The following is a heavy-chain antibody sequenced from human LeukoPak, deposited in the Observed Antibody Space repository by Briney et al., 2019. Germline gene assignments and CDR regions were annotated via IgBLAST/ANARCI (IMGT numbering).Heavy chain of an antibody. Sequence: ASVKVSCKASGGTFSSYAISWVRQAPRQGLEWMGMIIPILGIANYAQKFQGRVTITADKSTSTAYMELSSLRSEDTAVYYCARDWDYYGSGSYRFHSRRNNWFDPWGQGTLVTVSS. V-gene: IGHV1-69*04. J-gene: IGHJ5*02. CDR3: ARDWDYYGSGSYRFHSRRNNWFDP. CDR1: GGTFSSYA. CDR2: IIPILGIA. D-gene: IGHD3-10*01.